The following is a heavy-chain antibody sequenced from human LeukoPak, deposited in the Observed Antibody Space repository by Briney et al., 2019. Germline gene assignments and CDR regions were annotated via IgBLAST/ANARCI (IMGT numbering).Heavy chain of an antibody. D-gene: IGHD6-13*01. CDR3: AKVRQFTAATGTGLDY. V-gene: IGHV3-33*06. Sequence: GGSLRLSCAASGFTFSSYSMNWVRQAPGKGLDWVAVIWHDGSLKYYADSVRGRFTISRDNSMNTVYLQMNSLRAEDTAVHYCAKVRQFTAATGTGLDYWGQGTLVTVSS. CDR2: IWHDGSLK. CDR1: GFTFSSYS. J-gene: IGHJ4*02.